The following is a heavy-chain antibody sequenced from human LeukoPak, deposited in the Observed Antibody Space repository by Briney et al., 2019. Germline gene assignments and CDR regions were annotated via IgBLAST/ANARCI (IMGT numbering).Heavy chain of an antibody. CDR3: AKDLSSSSKAYYFDY. J-gene: IGHJ4*02. Sequence: GGSLRLSCAASGFTFSSYAMGWVRQAPGKGLEWVSAISGSGGSTYYADSVKGRFTISRDNSKNTLYLQMNSLRAEDTAVYYCAKDLSSSSKAYYFDYWGQGTLVTVSS. D-gene: IGHD6-6*01. CDR2: ISGSGGST. V-gene: IGHV3-23*01. CDR1: GFTFSSYA.